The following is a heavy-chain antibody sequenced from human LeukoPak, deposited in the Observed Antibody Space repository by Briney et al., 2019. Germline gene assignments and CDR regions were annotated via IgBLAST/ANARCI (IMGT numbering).Heavy chain of an antibody. CDR1: GFTFSSYG. J-gene: IGHJ4*02. V-gene: IGHV3-23*01. CDR2: ISGSGGST. D-gene: IGHD3-22*01. Sequence: GGSLRLSCAASGFTFSSYGMSWVRQAPGKGLEWVSAISGSGGSTYYADSVKGRFTISRDNSKNTLYLQMNSLRAEDTAVYYSAKDISYYDSSGYWYWGQGTLVTVSS. CDR3: AKDISYYDSSGYWY.